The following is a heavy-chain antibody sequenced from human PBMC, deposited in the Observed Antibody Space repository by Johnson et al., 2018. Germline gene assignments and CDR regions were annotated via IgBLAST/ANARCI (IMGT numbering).Heavy chain of an antibody. CDR1: GYTFASYD. CDR3: ARCFRDISGKEYFQH. CDR2: XXXXXXXT. D-gene: IGHD3-22*01. Sequence: QVQLVQSGAEVKKPGASVKVSCKASGYTFASYDINWVRQATRQGLEWKGXXXXXXXXTGXXXXXPGRVPNPRNTSKGPSYMELGSRGSDDTAVYYCARCFRDISGKEYFQHWGQGTVITVSS. J-gene: IGHJ1*01. V-gene: IGHV1-8*01.